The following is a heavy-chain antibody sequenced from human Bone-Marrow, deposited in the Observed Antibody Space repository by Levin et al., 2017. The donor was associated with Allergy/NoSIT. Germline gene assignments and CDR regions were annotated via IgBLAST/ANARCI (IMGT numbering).Heavy chain of an antibody. CDR3: ARVGRRELGEDWFDP. CDR2: IYESGNT. D-gene: IGHD7-27*01. V-gene: IGHV4-30-2*01. CDR1: GGSIRYGGYS. Sequence: SETLSLTCAVSGGSIRYGGYSWSWLRQPLGKGLEWIGYIYESGNTNYNPSLKSRVTISADRSKNQFSLKLNSMSAADTAVYYCARVGRRELGEDWFDPWGQGALVTVSS. J-gene: IGHJ5*02.